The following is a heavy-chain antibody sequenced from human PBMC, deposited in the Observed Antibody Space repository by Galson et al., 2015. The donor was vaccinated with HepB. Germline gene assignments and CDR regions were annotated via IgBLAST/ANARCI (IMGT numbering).Heavy chain of an antibody. J-gene: IGHJ4*02. V-gene: IGHV3-23*01. CDR2: ISGSGIST. CDR3: ANSRGFYDSSGYYYY. Sequence: SLRLSCAASGFTFSSYAMSWVRQAPGKGLEWVSAISGSGISTYYADSVKGRFTIYRDNSKNTLYLQMNSLRAEDTAVYYCANSRGFYDSSGYYYYWGQGTLVTVSS. CDR1: GFTFSSYA. D-gene: IGHD3-22*01.